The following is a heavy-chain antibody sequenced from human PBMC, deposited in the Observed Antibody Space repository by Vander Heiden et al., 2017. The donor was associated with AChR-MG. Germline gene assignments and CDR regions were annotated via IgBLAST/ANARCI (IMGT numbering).Heavy chain of an antibody. CDR2: INRDGGTT. V-gene: IGHV3-23*01. D-gene: IGHD4-17*01. Sequence: VPLLQSGGALVPPGGSLSVSCPASGLLLSNYPMSWTRQAPGKGPEWVSTINRDGGTTYYAESVKGRFTMSRDNSMNTLYLQLTSLRVEDTAIYYCAKDHDYRDYFSYFFDHWGQGTLVTVSS. CDR3: AKDHDYRDYFSYFFDH. CDR1: GLLLSNYP. J-gene: IGHJ4*02.